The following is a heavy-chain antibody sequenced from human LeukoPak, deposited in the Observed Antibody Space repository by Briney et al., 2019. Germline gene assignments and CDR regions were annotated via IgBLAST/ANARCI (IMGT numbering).Heavy chain of an antibody. CDR2: ISSSTTII. CDR1: GFTLSGFG. Sequence: GGSLRLSCAASGFTLSGFGMNWVRQAPGKGLEWVSYISSSTTIIYYADSVKGRFTISRDNSKNTLYLQMNSLRAEDTAVYYCAKDGSPYCSGGSCYWAYFDYWGQGTLVTVSS. D-gene: IGHD2-15*01. CDR3: AKDGSPYCSGGSCYWAYFDY. J-gene: IGHJ4*02. V-gene: IGHV3-48*01.